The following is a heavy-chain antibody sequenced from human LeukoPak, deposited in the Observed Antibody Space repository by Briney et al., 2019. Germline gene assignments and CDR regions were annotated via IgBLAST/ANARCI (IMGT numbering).Heavy chain of an antibody. CDR1: GGSISRGDYY. CDR2: IYYSGST. J-gene: IGHJ4*02. D-gene: IGHD5-24*01. CDR3: ARHGRDGYNYGPVVYY. Sequence: SETLSLTCTVSGGSISRGDYYWSWIRQPPGKGLEWIGYIYYSGSTYYNPSLKSRVTLSVDTPKNQFSLKLSSVTAADTAVYYCARHGRDGYNYGPVVYYWGQGTLVTVSS. V-gene: IGHV4-30-4*01.